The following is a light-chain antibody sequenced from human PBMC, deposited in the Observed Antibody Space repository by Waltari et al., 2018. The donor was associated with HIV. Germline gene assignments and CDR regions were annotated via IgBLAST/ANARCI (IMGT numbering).Light chain of an antibody. CDR2: DDT. CDR1: DVECKS. CDR3: HVWESSSDEYV. J-gene: IGLJ1*01. V-gene: IGLV3-21*02. Sequence: SYVLTQPASVSVAPGQTANVTCGGDDVECKSVHWFHQRAATAPILVLHDDTDRPLGLPERLSGSNFDNTATLTISRVEAGDEGDYSCHVWESSSDEYVFGTGTKVTV.